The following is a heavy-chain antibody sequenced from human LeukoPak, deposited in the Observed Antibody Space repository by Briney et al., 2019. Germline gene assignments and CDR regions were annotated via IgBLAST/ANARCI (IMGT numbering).Heavy chain of an antibody. CDR2: IDPSDSYS. CDR1: GYSFTSYL. V-gene: IGHV5-10-1*01. Sequence: HGESLRFCCKGSGYSFTSYLISWVRQMPGKGLEWMGRIDPSDSYSNYSPSFQGHVTISADKSISTAYLQWSSLKASDTAIYYCARHVYYYDSSGYNYYFDYWGQGTLVTVSS. J-gene: IGHJ4*02. CDR3: ARHVYYYDSSGYNYYFDY. D-gene: IGHD3-22*01.